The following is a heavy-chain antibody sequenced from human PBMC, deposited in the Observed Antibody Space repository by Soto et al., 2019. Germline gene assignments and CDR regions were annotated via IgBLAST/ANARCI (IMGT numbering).Heavy chain of an antibody. CDR1: GYTFTSHD. V-gene: IGHV1-8*01. CDR2: MNPNSGNT. J-gene: IGHJ4*02. CDR3: ARWDYGVSARFDF. D-gene: IGHD4-17*01. Sequence: QVQLVQSGAEVKKPGASVKVSCKASGYTFTSHDINWVRQATGKGLEWMGWMNPNSGNTGYAQKFQGRVTMTRNTSRSTAYMELSSLRCEDTAVYYCARWDYGVSARFDFWGQGTLVTVSS.